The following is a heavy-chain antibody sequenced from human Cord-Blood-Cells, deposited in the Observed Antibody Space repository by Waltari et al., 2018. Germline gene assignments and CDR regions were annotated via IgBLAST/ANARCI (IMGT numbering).Heavy chain of an antibody. CDR1: GGSFSGYY. J-gene: IGHJ6*03. Sequence: QVQLQQWGAGLLKPSETLSLTCAVYGGSFSGYYWSWIRQPPGQGLEWIGEINHSGSTNYNPSRESQVTISVDTSKNQFSLTLSSVTAADTAVYYCALTSGYCSSTSCQYYYYYIDVWGKGTTVTVSS. V-gene: IGHV4-34*01. CDR3: ALTSGYCSSTSCQYYYYYIDV. CDR2: INHSGST. D-gene: IGHD2-2*01.